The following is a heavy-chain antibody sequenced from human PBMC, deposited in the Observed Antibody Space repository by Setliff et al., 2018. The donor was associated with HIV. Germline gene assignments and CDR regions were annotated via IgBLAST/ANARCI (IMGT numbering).Heavy chain of an antibody. D-gene: IGHD5-12*01. CDR3: AKDLGSGYPTCFDY. V-gene: IGHV3-23*01. CDR1: GFTFSSYA. CDR2: IGGSGGGT. Sequence: PGGSLRLSCAASGFTFSSYAMRWVRQAPGKGLEWVSGIGGSGGGTYYADSVKGRFTISRDNSKSTLYLQMNSLRAEDTAVYYCAKDLGSGYPTCFDYWGQGILVTVSS. J-gene: IGHJ4*02.